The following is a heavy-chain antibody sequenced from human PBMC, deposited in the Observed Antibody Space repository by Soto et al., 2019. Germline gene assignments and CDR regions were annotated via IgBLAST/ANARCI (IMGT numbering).Heavy chain of an antibody. J-gene: IGHJ6*02. CDR2: ISYDGSNK. CDR3: AKAMGGYYYDSSGYSSYYGMDV. V-gene: IGHV3-30*18. Sequence: QVQLVESGGGVVQPGRSLRLSCAASGFTFSSYGMHRVRQAPGKGLEWVAVISYDGSNKYYADSVKGRFTISRDNSKNTLYLQMNSLRAEDTAVYYCAKAMGGYYYDSSGYSSYYGMDVWGQGTTVTVSS. D-gene: IGHD3-22*01. CDR1: GFTFSSYG.